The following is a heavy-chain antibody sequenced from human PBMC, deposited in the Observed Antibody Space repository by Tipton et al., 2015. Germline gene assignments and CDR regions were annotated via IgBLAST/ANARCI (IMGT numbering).Heavy chain of an antibody. V-gene: IGHV4-39*07. D-gene: IGHD5-18*01. CDR3: AREYNYGPLHYFDY. CDR1: GGSISTTSYY. CDR2: IYYSGST. Sequence: TLSLTCTVSGGSISTTSYYWGWIRQPPGKGLEWIGSIYYSGSTYYNPSLKSRVTISVDTSKNQFSLKLTSVTAADTAVYYCAREYNYGPLHYFDYWGQGTLVTVPS. J-gene: IGHJ4*02.